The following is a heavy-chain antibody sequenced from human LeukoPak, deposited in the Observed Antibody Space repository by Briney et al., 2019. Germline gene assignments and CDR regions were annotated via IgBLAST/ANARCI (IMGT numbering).Heavy chain of an antibody. CDR2: ISSSGSYI. J-gene: IGHJ4*02. Sequence: MSGGSLRLSCAASGFTFSSYSMSWVRQAPGKGLEWVASISSSGSYIYYADSMKGRSTISRDNAKNSLYLQMNSLRAEDTVVYYCARSAGEKSGNWRFDYWGQGTLVTVSS. CDR1: GFTFSSYS. D-gene: IGHD1-1*01. V-gene: IGHV3-21*01. CDR3: ARSAGEKSGNWRFDY.